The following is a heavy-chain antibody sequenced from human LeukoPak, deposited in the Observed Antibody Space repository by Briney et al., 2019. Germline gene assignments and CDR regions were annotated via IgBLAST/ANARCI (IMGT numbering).Heavy chain of an antibody. CDR1: GGSISSSSYY. D-gene: IGHD3-10*01. CDR2: IYYSGST. CDR3: ASPFAYYGSGSPLYYGMDV. V-gene: IGHV4-39*07. Sequence: SETLSLTCTVSGGSISSSSYYWGWIRQPPGKGLEWIGSIYYSGSTYYNPSLKSRVTISVDTSKNQFSLKLSSVTAADTAVYYCASPFAYYGSGSPLYYGMDVWGQGITVTVSS. J-gene: IGHJ6*02.